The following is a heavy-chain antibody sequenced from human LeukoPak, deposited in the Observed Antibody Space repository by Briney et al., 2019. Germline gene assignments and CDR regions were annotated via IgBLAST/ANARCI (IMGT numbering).Heavy chain of an antibody. D-gene: IGHD2-2*01. Sequence: SETLSLTCTVSGYSIISAYYWGWIRQPPGKGLEWIGSFFLKGGTYYNPSLKSRVTISVDTSKNQFSLTLSSVTAADTAVYYCARVARCTSCFDVDYWGQGTLVTVSS. CDR1: GYSIISAYY. J-gene: IGHJ4*02. CDR2: FFLKGGT. V-gene: IGHV4-38-2*02. CDR3: ARVARCTSCFDVDY.